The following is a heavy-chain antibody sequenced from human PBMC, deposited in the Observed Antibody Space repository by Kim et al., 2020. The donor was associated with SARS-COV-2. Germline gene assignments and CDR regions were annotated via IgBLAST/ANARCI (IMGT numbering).Heavy chain of an antibody. D-gene: IGHD3-22*01. V-gene: IGHV4-30-2*04. CDR3: ARQAYYYDSSGYSR. Sequence: NPSLKSRVTKSVDTSKNQFSLKLGSVTAADPAVYYCARQAYYYDSSGYSRWGQGTLVTVSS. J-gene: IGHJ4*02.